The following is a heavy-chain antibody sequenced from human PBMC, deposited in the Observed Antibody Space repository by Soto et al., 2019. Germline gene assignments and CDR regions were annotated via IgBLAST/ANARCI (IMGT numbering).Heavy chain of an antibody. J-gene: IGHJ6*02. CDR2: IIPIFGTA. V-gene: IGHV1-69*12. D-gene: IGHD2-15*01. Sequence: QVQLVQSGAEVKKPGSSVKVSCKASGGTFSSYAVSWVRQAPGQGLEWMGGIIPIFGTADYAQKFQGRVTITADESTSTAYMELSSLRSEATAVYYCASSGYCSGGSCSYPHYSYYGMDVWGQGTTVTVSS. CDR1: GGTFSSYA. CDR3: ASSGYCSGGSCSYPHYSYYGMDV.